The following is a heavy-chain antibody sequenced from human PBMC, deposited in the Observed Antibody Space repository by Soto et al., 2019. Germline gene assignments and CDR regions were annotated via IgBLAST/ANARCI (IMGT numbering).Heavy chain of an antibody. CDR1: GYTFSTYG. D-gene: IGHD2-2*01. CDR2: INPLKGDT. V-gene: IGHV1-18*01. J-gene: IGHJ3*01. Sequence: QVQLVQSGAEMKKPGASVKVSCKASGYTFSTYGITWVRQAPGQGLDWMGWINPLKGDTNSEARFQDGVTMTTDTSTRTAYMELRSLRSDDTAVYYCARVKVPAAILGAFDLWGQGTLVTVSS. CDR3: ARVKVPAAILGAFDL.